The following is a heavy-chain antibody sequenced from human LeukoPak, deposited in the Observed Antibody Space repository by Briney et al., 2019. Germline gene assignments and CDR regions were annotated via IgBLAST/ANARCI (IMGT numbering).Heavy chain of an antibody. V-gene: IGHV1-2*06. Sequence: ASVKVSCKASGYTFTGYYMHWVRQAPGQGREWMGRINPNSGGTNYAQKFQGRVTMTRDTSISTAYMELSRLRPDDTAVYYCARTHRRDGSNPGGYWGQGTLVTVSS. CDR3: ARTHRRDGSNPGGY. D-gene: IGHD5-24*01. CDR1: GYTFTGYY. J-gene: IGHJ4*02. CDR2: INPNSGGT.